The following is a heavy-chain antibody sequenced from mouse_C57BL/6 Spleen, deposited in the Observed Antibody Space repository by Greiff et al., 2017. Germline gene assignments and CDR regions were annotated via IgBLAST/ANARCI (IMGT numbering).Heavy chain of an antibody. CDR2: IDASDSYT. Sequence: VQLQQPGAELVKPGASVKLSCKASGYTFTSYWMQWVKQRPGQGLEWIGEIDASDSYTNYNQKFKGKATLTVDTSYSTAYRQLSSRTSVDSAVYYCAKRGYDGYRYYFDYWGQGTTLTVSS. CDR3: AKRGYDGYRYYFDY. V-gene: IGHV1-50*01. D-gene: IGHD2-3*01. CDR1: GYTFTSYW. J-gene: IGHJ2*01.